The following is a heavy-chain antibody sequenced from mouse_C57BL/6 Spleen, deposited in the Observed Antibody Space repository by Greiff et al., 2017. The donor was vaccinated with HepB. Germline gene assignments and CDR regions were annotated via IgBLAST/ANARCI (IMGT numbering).Heavy chain of an antibody. CDR3: ARNTTVVATEAMDY. CDR2: ISDGGSYT. V-gene: IGHV5-4*01. D-gene: IGHD1-1*01. Sequence: DVHLVESGGGLVKPGGSLKLSCAASGFTFSSYAMSWVRQTPEKRLEWVATISDGGSYTYYPDNVKGRCTISRDNAKNNLYLQMSHLKSEDTAMYYCARNTTVVATEAMDYWGQGTSVTVSS. CDR1: GFTFSSYA. J-gene: IGHJ4*01.